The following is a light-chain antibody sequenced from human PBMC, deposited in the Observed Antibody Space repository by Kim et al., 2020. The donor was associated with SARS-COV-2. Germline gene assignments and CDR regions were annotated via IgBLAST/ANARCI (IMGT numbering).Light chain of an antibody. CDR3: QSQDGRHWV. CDR2: EDD. V-gene: IGLV6-57*04. Sequence: NFMLTQPHSVSESPGKTTTISCTRSSGDIASQYVQWYQQRPGSAPIIVIYEDDRRPSGVPARFSGSIDSSSNSASLSISGLKTEDEADYYCQSQDGRHWVFGGGTQLTVL. J-gene: IGLJ3*02. CDR1: SGDIASQY.